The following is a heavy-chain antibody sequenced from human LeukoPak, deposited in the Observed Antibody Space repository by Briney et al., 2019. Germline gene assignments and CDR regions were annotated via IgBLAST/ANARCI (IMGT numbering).Heavy chain of an antibody. V-gene: IGHV3-23*01. D-gene: IGHD5-24*01. CDR1: GFTFSSYA. Sequence: PGGSLRLSCAASGFTFSSYAMNWVRQAPGKGLEWVSAICSNDNNTYYANSVKGRFTISRDNSKNTLSLQLNSLRAEDTAIYYCAKRDDYVFDYWGQGTLVTVSS. J-gene: IGHJ4*02. CDR2: ICSNDNNT. CDR3: AKRDDYVFDY.